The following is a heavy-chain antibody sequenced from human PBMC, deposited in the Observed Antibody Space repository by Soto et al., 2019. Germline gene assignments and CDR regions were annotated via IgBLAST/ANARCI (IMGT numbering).Heavy chain of an antibody. CDR3: AKDXGGTAQYGMXV. J-gene: IGHJ6*02. CDR2: ISWKSGSI. D-gene: IGHD2-15*01. Sequence: LRLSCAASGFTFDDYAMHLIRQAPGKGLEWVSGISWKSGSIGYADSVKGRLTISRGNAKSSMYFQTNSLRAEDRALYDCAKDXGGTAQYGMXVWDQVTTVNVSS. CDR1: GFTFDDYA. V-gene: IGHV3-9*01.